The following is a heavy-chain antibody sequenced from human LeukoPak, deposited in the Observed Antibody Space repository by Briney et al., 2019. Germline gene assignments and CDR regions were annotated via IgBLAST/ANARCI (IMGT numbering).Heavy chain of an antibody. CDR1: GYSFTSYW. J-gene: IGHJ3*02. CDR3: ARFGMIVGATTGAFDI. CDR2: IYPGDSDT. V-gene: IGHV5-51*01. Sequence: GESLKISCQGSGYSFTSYWIGWVRQMPGKGLKWMGIIYPGDSDTRYSPSFQGQVTISADKSISTAYLQWSSLKASDTAMYYCARFGMIVGATTGAFDIWGQGTMVTVSS. D-gene: IGHD1-26*01.